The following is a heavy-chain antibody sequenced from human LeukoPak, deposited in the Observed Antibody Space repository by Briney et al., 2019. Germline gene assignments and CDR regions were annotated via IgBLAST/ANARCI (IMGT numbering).Heavy chain of an antibody. J-gene: IGHJ4*02. Sequence: ASVKVSCKASGGTFSSYAISWVRQAPGQGLEWMGGIIPIFGTANYAQKFQGRVTITADESTSTAYMELSSLRSEDTAVYYCARAVVVAATTLGYWGQGTLVTVSS. CDR3: ARAVVVAATTLGY. CDR2: IIPIFGTA. D-gene: IGHD2-15*01. V-gene: IGHV1-69*13. CDR1: GGTFSSYA.